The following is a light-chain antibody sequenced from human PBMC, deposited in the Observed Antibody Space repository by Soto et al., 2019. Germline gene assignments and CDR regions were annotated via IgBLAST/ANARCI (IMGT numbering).Light chain of an antibody. CDR2: DAS. CDR3: QHRFNWPLT. CDR1: QSVSTF. V-gene: IGKV3-11*01. Sequence: EILLTQSPVTLSLSPGERAILSCRASQSVSTFFAWYQQKPGQVPRLLIYDASKRATGIPARFSGSGSGTDFTLTISSLEPEDFAVYYCQHRFNWPLTFGGGTTVELK. J-gene: IGKJ4*01.